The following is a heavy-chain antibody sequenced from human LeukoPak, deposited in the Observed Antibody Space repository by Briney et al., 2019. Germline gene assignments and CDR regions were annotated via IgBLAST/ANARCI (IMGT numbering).Heavy chain of an antibody. CDR2: INPSGGST. D-gene: IGHD4-17*01. J-gene: IGHJ4*02. V-gene: IGHV1-46*01. Sequence: ASVKVSCKASGYTFTSYYMHWVRQAPGQGLEWMEIINPSGGSTSYAQKFQGRVTMTRDTSTSTVHMELSSLRSEDTAVYYCARVQTTVTSSLGYWGQGTLVTVSS. CDR3: ARVQTTVTSSLGY. CDR1: GYTFTSYY.